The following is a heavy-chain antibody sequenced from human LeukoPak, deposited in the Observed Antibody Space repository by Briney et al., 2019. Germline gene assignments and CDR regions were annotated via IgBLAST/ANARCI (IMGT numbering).Heavy chain of an antibody. J-gene: IGHJ6*02. CDR2: ISYDGSNK. CDR3: AKDEGYSYGLNYYYYYYGMDV. CDR1: GFTFSSYG. D-gene: IGHD5-18*01. V-gene: IGHV3-30*18. Sequence: PGRSLRLSCAASGFTFSSYGMHWVRQAPGKGLEWVAVISYDGSNKYYADSVKGRFTISRDNSKNTLYLQMYSLRAEDTAVYYCAKDEGYSYGLNYYYYYYGMDVWGQGTTVTVSS.